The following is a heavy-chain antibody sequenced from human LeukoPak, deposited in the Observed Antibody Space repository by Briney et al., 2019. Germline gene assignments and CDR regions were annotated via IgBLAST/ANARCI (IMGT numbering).Heavy chain of an antibody. CDR1: GFTLISYA. Sequence: PGGSLRLSCAASGFTLISYAMHWVRQAPGKGLEWVAVISYDGSNKYYADSVKGRFTISRDNSKNTLYLQMNSLRAEDTAVYYCAREPLALQLWRNGDFDYWGQGTLVTVSS. V-gene: IGHV3-30*04. CDR3: AREPLALQLWRNGDFDY. J-gene: IGHJ4*02. CDR2: ISYDGSNK. D-gene: IGHD5-18*01.